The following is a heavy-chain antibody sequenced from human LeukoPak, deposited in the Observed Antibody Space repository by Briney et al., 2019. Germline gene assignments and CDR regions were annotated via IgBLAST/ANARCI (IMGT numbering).Heavy chain of an antibody. J-gene: IGHJ6*02. CDR3: ARESTDVYYYYYGMDV. CDR2: IIPIFGTA. Sequence: ASVKVSCKASGGTLSSYAISWVRQAPGQGLEWMGGIIPIFGTANYAQKFQGRVTITADESTSTAYMELSSLRSEDTAVYYCARESTDVYYYYYGMDVWGQGTTVTVSS. D-gene: IGHD5/OR15-5a*01. V-gene: IGHV1-69*13. CDR1: GGTLSSYA.